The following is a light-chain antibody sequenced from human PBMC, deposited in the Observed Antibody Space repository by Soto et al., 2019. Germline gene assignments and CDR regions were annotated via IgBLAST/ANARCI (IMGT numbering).Light chain of an antibody. Sequence: DIQMTQSPLSLSASVGDTVSISCRASQTISSYLSWYQQKPGKAPKLLIHGASTLQGGVPSRFSGSGSGTDFTLIISSLQPEDFATYYCQQSYSAPITFGQGTRLEMK. CDR2: GAS. V-gene: IGKV1-39*01. J-gene: IGKJ5*01. CDR1: QTISSY. CDR3: QQSYSAPIT.